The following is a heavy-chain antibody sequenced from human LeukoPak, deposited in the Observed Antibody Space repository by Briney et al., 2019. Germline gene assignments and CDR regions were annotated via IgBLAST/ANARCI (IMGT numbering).Heavy chain of an antibody. CDR3: ARESDSGGYRFDY. Sequence: GGSLRLSRAASGFTFSNYEMIWVRQAPGKGLEWVAYINSGGSTKYYAESVKGRFTISRDDAKSSLYLQMNSLRTEDTAIYSCARESDSGGYRFDYWGQGSLVAVSS. J-gene: IGHJ4*02. D-gene: IGHD3-22*01. V-gene: IGHV3-48*03. CDR1: GFTFSNYE. CDR2: INSGGSTK.